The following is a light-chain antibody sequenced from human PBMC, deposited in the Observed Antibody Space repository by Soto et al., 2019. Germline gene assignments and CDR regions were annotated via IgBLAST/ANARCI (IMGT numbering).Light chain of an antibody. Sequence: EIVLTKSPGTLSLSTGERATLPCRASQRVSTGYLAWYQQKPGQAPRLLIYGASRRATGIPDRFSGSGSGTDLTITISRLEPEDCAVYYCHQYGSSPPNTFGQGTKLELK. V-gene: IGKV3-20*01. J-gene: IGKJ2*01. CDR3: HQYGSSPPNT. CDR1: QRVSTGY. CDR2: GAS.